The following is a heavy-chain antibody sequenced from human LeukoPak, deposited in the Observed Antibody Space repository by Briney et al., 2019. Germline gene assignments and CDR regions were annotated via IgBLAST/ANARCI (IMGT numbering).Heavy chain of an antibody. CDR1: GFTFRNYW. J-gene: IGHJ4*02. Sequence: GGSLRLSCAASGFTFRNYWMGWVRQAPGKGLEWVASINQDEREKYYLDSVKGRFTISRDNAKSSLYLQVNSLRAEDTAVYYCARDTYGGFDYWGQGTLVTVSS. CDR2: INQDEREK. D-gene: IGHD3-10*01. V-gene: IGHV3-7*03. CDR3: ARDTYGGFDY.